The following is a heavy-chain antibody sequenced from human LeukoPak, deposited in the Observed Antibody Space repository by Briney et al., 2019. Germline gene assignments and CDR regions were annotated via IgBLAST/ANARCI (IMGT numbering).Heavy chain of an antibody. Sequence: PGGSLRLSCTASGFTFGDYAMSWVRQAPGKGLEWVGFIRSKAYGGTTEYAASVKGRFTISRDDSKSIAYLQMNSPKTEDTAVYYCTRILGYCSGGSCPPAHYWGQGTLVTVSS. CDR1: GFTFGDYA. J-gene: IGHJ4*02. V-gene: IGHV3-49*04. CDR2: IRSKAYGGTT. D-gene: IGHD2-15*01. CDR3: TRILGYCSGGSCPPAHY.